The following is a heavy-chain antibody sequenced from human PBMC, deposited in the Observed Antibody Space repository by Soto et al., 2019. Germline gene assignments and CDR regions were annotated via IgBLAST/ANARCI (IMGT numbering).Heavy chain of an antibody. CDR2: ISGSGGST. CDR3: AKDLIGAGLVVVTAIYGMDV. CDR1: GFTFSSYA. J-gene: IGHJ6*02. Sequence: GGSLRLSCAASGFTFSSYAMSWVRQAPGKGLEWVSAISGSGGSTYYADSVKGRFTISRDNSKNTLYLQMNSLRAEDTAVYYCAKDLIGAGLVVVTAIYGMDVWGQGTTVTVSS. V-gene: IGHV3-23*01. D-gene: IGHD2-21*02.